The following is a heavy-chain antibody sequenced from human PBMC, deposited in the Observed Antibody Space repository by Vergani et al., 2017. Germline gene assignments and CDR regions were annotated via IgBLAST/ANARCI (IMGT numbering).Heavy chain of an antibody. CDR1: GFTFSSYW. J-gene: IGHJ5*02. D-gene: IGHD2-2*02. V-gene: IGHV3-74*02. Sequence: EVQLLESGGGLVQPGGSLRLSCAASGFTFSSYWMHWVRHAPGKGLVWVSRINSDGSSTSYADSVKGRFTISRDNAKNTLYLQMNSLRAEDTAVYYCARVYCSSTSCYSNWFDPWGQGTLVTVSS. CDR2: INSDGSST. CDR3: ARVYCSSTSCYSNWFDP.